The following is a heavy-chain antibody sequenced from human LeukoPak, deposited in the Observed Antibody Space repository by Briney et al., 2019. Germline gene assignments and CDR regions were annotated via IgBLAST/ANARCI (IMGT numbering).Heavy chain of an antibody. V-gene: IGHV4-59*01. Sequence: SETLSLTCTVSGGSISSYYWSWIRQPPGKGLEWIGYIYYSGSTNYNPSLKSRVTISVDMSKNQFSLKLSSVTAADTAVYYCARGSVAGYFDYWGQGTLVTVSS. J-gene: IGHJ4*02. CDR2: IYYSGST. CDR3: ARGSVAGYFDY. D-gene: IGHD6-19*01. CDR1: GGSISSYY.